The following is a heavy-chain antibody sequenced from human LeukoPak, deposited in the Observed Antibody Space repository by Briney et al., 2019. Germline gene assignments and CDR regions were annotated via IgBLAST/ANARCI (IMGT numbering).Heavy chain of an antibody. Sequence: LKPSETLSLTCAVYGGSFSGYYWSWIRQPPGKGLEWIGEINHSGSTNYNPSLKSRVTISVDTSKNQFSLKLSSVTAADTAVYYCARSRGRGDGYNPWGQGTLVTVPS. CDR2: INHSGST. CDR1: GGSFSGYY. V-gene: IGHV4-34*01. CDR3: ARSRGRGDGYNP. D-gene: IGHD5-24*01. J-gene: IGHJ4*02.